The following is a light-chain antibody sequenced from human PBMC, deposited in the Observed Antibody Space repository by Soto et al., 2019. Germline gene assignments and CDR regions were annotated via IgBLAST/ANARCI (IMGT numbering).Light chain of an antibody. V-gene: IGKV1-16*02. CDR2: TAS. J-gene: IGKJ5*01. CDR1: QDITNY. CDR3: QQYHSYPIT. Sequence: DLQMTQSPSSLSASVGDRVTITCRASQDITNYLDWFQQKPGTAPKSLIYTASSLQSGVPSKFSGSGSGTDFTLPTSSQQPEDFATYYCQQYHSYPITFGQGTRLEI.